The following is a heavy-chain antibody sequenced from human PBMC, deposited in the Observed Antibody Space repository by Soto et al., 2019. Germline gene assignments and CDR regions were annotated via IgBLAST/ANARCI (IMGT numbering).Heavy chain of an antibody. Sequence: GGSLRLSCAASGFIFSGYSMHWVRQAPGKGLEWVAVISYDGSNKYYADSVKGRFTISRDNSKNTRYLQMNSLRAEDTTVYYCARDLGVRVVRGVTHYYYYGMDVWGQGTTVTVSS. CDR3: ARDLGVRVVRGVTHYYYYGMDV. V-gene: IGHV3-30-3*01. CDR2: ISYDGSNK. D-gene: IGHD3-10*01. J-gene: IGHJ6*02. CDR1: GFIFSGYS.